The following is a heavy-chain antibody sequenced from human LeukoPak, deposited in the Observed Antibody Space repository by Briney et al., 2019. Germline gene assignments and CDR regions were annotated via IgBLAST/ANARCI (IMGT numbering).Heavy chain of an antibody. Sequence: SETLPLTCTVSGGSISSGGYYWSWIRQHPGKGLEWIGYIYYSGSTYYNPSLKSRVTISVDTSKNQFSLKLSSVTAADTAVYYCVRSNWGLGAFDIWGQGTMVTVSS. D-gene: IGHD7-27*01. CDR2: IYYSGST. J-gene: IGHJ3*02. CDR1: GGSISSGGYY. V-gene: IGHV4-31*03. CDR3: VRSNWGLGAFDI.